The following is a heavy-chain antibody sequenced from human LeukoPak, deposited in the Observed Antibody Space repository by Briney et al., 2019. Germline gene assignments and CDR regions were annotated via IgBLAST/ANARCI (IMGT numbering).Heavy chain of an antibody. CDR1: GFTFSSYA. CDR3: ATHSGDYTAPLDY. D-gene: IGHD4-17*01. Sequence: GGSLRLSCAASGFTFSSYAMSWVRQAPGKGLEWVSSTSASGGSTYYADSVKGRFTISRDNSKNTLYLQMNSLRAEDTAVYYCATHSGDYTAPLDYWGQGTLVTVSS. CDR2: TSASGGST. J-gene: IGHJ4*02. V-gene: IGHV3-23*01.